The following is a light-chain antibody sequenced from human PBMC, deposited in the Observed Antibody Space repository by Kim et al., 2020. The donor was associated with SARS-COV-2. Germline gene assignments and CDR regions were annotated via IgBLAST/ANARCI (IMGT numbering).Light chain of an antibody. CDR1: QSVTSNP. J-gene: IGKJ1*01. CDR2: GAT. CDR3: HQYGIART. Sequence: LKPRERATLTSRASQSVTSNPLAWYQQKPGQAPILLIYGATRRATGIPSRFSGSGSGTDFTLTISRLEHEDFAVYFCHQYGIARTYDQGTKVDVK. V-gene: IGKV3-20*01.